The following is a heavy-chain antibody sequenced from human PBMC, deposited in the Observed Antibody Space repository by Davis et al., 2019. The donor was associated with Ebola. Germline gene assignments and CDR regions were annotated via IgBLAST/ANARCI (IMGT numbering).Heavy chain of an antibody. CDR3: ARDIPPDFSFSSGYYYGSAY. V-gene: IGHV3-21*01. Sequence: GESLKISCAASGFTFSRYSMNWVRQAPGKGLEWVSAVCSESTYIFYADSVKGRFTISRDDAKNSLYLQMNSLRVEDTAMYYCARDIPPDFSFSSGYYYGSAYWGQGTLVSVSS. CDR2: VCSESTYI. J-gene: IGHJ4*02. CDR1: GFTFSRYS. D-gene: IGHD3-22*01.